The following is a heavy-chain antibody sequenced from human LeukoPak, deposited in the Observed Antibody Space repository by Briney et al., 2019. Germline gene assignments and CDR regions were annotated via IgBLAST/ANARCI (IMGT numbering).Heavy chain of an antibody. CDR1: AGSISSSSYD. V-gene: IGHV4-39*07. J-gene: IGHJ4*02. D-gene: IGHD6-19*01. CDR3: ARLITMYSSGWYVFDY. Sequence: ASETLSLTCTVSAGSISSSSYDWGWIRQPPGKGLEWIGSIYYSGSTYYNPSLKSRVTISVDTTKNQFSLKLSSVTAADTAVYYCARLITMYSSGWYVFDYWGQGTLVTVSS. CDR2: IYYSGST.